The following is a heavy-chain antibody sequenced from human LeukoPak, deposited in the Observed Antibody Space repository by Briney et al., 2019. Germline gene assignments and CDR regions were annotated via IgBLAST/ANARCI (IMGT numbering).Heavy chain of an antibody. Sequence: GGSLKLSCAASGFTFSGSAMHWVRQASGKGLEWVGRIRSKANSYATAYAASVKGRFTISRDDSKNTAYPQMNSLKTEDTAVYYCSSTSAEGFAYWGQGTLVTVSS. V-gene: IGHV3-73*01. CDR1: GFTFSGSA. CDR3: SSTSAEGFAY. D-gene: IGHD1-26*01. CDR2: IRSKANSYAT. J-gene: IGHJ4*02.